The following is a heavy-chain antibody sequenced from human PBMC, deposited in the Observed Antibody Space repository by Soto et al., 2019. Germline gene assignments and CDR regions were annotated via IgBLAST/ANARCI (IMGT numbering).Heavy chain of an antibody. Sequence: QVQLQESGPGLVKPSGTLSLTCAVSSGSISSSNWWSWVRQPPGKGLEWIGEAYHSGYTNYNPSLGGRVTISVDKSKNLFSLKVSAVTAADTAVYYCAREAARKFASWGQGILVTVSS. CDR2: AYHSGYT. CDR1: SGSISSSNW. V-gene: IGHV4-4*02. J-gene: IGHJ4*02. CDR3: AREAARKFAS.